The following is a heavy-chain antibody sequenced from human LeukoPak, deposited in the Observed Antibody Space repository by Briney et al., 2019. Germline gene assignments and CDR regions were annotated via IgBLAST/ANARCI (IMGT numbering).Heavy chain of an antibody. CDR1: GFTFGDCA. CDR2: IRSKAYGGTT. CDR3: TRDSNTAMVTDY. D-gene: IGHD5-18*01. V-gene: IGHV3-49*04. Sequence: GGSLRLSCTASGFTFGDCAMSWVRQAPGKGLEWVGFIRSKAYGGTTEYAASVKGRFTISRDDSKSIAYLQMNSLKTEDTAVYYCTRDSNTAMVTDYWGQGTLVTVSS. J-gene: IGHJ4*02.